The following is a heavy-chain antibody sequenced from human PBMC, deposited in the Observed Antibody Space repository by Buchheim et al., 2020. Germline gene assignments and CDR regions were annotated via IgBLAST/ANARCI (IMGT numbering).Heavy chain of an antibody. V-gene: IGHV3-23*01. CDR2: IAATSGTT. CDR3: AGYNINPTPLYYMDV. CDR1: GLTFRSHA. Sequence: EVQLLESGGDLIQPGGSLRLSCAASGLTFRSHAMSWVRQAPGKGLEWVSTIAATSGTTHYADSVKGRFTISRDNSKNTLYLQMNSLRAEDTAVYYCAGYNINPTPLYYMDVWGKGTT. D-gene: IGHD1-1*01. J-gene: IGHJ6*03.